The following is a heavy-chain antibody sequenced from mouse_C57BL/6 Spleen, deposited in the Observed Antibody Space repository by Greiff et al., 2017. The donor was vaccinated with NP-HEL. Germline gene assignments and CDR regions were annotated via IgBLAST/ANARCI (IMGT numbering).Heavy chain of an antibody. CDR1: GYAFSSSW. CDR2: IYPGDGDT. CDR3: ARRGDGNY. J-gene: IGHJ2*01. D-gene: IGHD2-1*01. V-gene: IGHV1-82*01. Sequence: QVQLQQSGPELVKPGASVKISCKASGYAFSSSWMNWVKQRPGKGLEWIGRIYPGDGDTNYNGKFKGMATLPADKSSSKAYMQLSSLTSEDSAVYFCARRGDGNYWGQGTTLTVSS.